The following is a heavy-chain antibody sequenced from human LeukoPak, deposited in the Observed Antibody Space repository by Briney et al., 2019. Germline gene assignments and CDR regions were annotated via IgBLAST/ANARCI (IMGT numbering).Heavy chain of an antibody. D-gene: IGHD1-7*01. CDR3: AKAPHSELLLIDF. CDR1: GFTFSSYG. CDR2: ISYDGSNK. J-gene: IGHJ4*02. Sequence: GGSLRLSCAVSGFTFSSYGIHWVRQAPGKGLEWVAVISYDGSNKYYADSVKGRFTISRDDSKNTLYLQMNSLRAEDTAVYYCAKAPHSELLLIDFWGQGTLVTVSS. V-gene: IGHV3-30*18.